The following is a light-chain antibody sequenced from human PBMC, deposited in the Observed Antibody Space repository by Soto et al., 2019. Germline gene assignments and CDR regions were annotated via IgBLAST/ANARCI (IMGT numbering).Light chain of an antibody. J-gene: IGLJ3*02. V-gene: IGLV2-8*01. Sequence: QSALTQPTSAAGSSGQSVTISCTGTSVDINYVSWFQQHPGKAPKLIICEVTKRPSGVPDRFSGSKSGNTASLTVSGLQDDDEADYYCSSYAGRDIWVFGGGTKVTVL. CDR3: SSYAGRDIWV. CDR1: SVDINY. CDR2: EVT.